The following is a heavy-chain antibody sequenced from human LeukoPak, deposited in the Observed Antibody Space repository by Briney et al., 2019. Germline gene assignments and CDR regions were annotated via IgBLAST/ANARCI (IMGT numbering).Heavy chain of an antibody. CDR2: MNPNSGNT. J-gene: IGHJ6*02. D-gene: IGHD3-3*01. V-gene: IGHV1-8*01. CDR1: GYTFTSYD. CDR3: ARDYLWDYDFWSGYYSYYYGMDV. Sequence: ASVKVSCKASGYTFTSYDINWVRQATGQGLEWMGWMNPNSGNTGYAQKFQGRVTMTRNTSISTAYMELSSLRSEDTAVYYCARDYLWDYDFWSGYYSYYYGMDVWGQGTTVTVSS.